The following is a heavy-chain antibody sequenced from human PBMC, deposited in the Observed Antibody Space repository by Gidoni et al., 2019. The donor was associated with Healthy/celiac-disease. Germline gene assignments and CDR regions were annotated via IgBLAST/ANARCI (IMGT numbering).Heavy chain of an antibody. CDR1: GGTFSSYA. CDR3: ASATGSPGYCSGGSCYPWYFDY. V-gene: IGHV1-69*06. D-gene: IGHD2-15*01. CDR2: IIPNFGTA. J-gene: IGHJ4*02. Sequence: QVQLVQSGAEVKKPGSSVKVSCKASGGTFSSYAISWVQQAPGKGLEWIEGIIPNFGTANYAQKFQGRVTITAYKTTSTAYMEMSSLRSEYTAVYYCASATGSPGYCSGGSCYPWYFDYWGQGTLVTVSS.